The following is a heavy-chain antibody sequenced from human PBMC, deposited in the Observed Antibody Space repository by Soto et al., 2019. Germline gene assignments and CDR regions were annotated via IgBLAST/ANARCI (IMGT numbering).Heavy chain of an antibody. V-gene: IGHV5-51*01. CDR3: ATNAPSGDNDNQSKYRNTIRYYYGMDV. D-gene: IGHD3-16*02. Sequence: PGESLKISCKGSGYSFTSYWIGWVRQMPGKGLEWMGIIYPGDSDTRYSPSFQGQVTISADKSISTAYLQWSSLKASDTAMYYCATNAPSGDNDNQSKYRNTIRYYYGMDVWGQGTTVTVSS. CDR2: IYPGDSDT. J-gene: IGHJ6*02. CDR1: GYSFTSYW.